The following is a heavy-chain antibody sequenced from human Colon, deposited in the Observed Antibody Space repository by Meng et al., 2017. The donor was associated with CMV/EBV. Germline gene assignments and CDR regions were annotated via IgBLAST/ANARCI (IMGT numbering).Heavy chain of an antibody. CDR1: GFTFNSYE. V-gene: IGHV3-48*03. CDR3: MRDLLPIRLIPAAQDY. Sequence: GGSLRLSCVVSGFTFNSYEMNWVRQAPGKGLEWISYISSSGKDEYYADSVKGRFTISRDNAKNSVSLQMNALKVEDTAVYYCMRDLLPIRLIPAAQDYWGQGTLVTVSS. J-gene: IGHJ4*02. CDR2: ISSSGKDE. D-gene: IGHD2-2*01.